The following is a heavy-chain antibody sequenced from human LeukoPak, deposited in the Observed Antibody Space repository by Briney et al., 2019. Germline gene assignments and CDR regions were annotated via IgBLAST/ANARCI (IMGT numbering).Heavy chain of an antibody. CDR3: AKVLKQWLVPIDY. Sequence: GGSLRLSCAASGFTFSSYGMHWVRQAPGKGLEWVAFIRYDGSNKYYADSVKGRFTISRDNSKNTLYLQMNSLRAEDTAVYYCAKVLKQWLVPIDYWGQGTLVTVSS. J-gene: IGHJ4*02. D-gene: IGHD6-19*01. CDR2: IRYDGSNK. CDR1: GFTFSSYG. V-gene: IGHV3-30*02.